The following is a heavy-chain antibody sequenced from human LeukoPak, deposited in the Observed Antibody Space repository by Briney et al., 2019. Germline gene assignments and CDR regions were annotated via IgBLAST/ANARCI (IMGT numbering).Heavy chain of an antibody. CDR1: DVSIRTYY. CDR2: IYNTGST. J-gene: IGHJ3*02. Sequence: SETLSLTCTVCDVSIRTYYRSWVRQPPGKGLEWIGYIYNTGSTNYHPSLQSQVTISVDTSKNQFSLKLSSVTAADTAVYYCAGRRRVYDSSGYGDAFDIWGQGTMVTVSS. D-gene: IGHD3-22*01. CDR3: AGRRRVYDSSGYGDAFDI. V-gene: IGHV4-59*08.